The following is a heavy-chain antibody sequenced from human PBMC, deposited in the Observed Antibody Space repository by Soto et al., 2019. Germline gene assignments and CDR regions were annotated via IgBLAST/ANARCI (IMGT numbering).Heavy chain of an antibody. D-gene: IGHD3-22*01. V-gene: IGHV4-31*03. Sequence: QVQLQESGPGLVKPSQTLSLTCTVSGGSISSGGYYWGWIRQHPGKGLEWIGYIYYSGSTYYNPSLKSRVTXXVXTXXNQFSLKLSSVTAADTAVYSCASSYDSSGLAGFDPWGQGTLVTVSS. J-gene: IGHJ5*02. CDR2: IYYSGST. CDR3: ASSYDSSGLAGFDP. CDR1: GGSISSGGYY.